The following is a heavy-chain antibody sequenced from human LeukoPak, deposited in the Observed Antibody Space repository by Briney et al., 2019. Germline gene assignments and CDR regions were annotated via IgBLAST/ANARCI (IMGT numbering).Heavy chain of an antibody. CDR2: INPNSGGT. Sequence: GASVKVSCKASGYTFTGYYMHWVRQAPGQGLEWMGWINPNSGGTNYAQKFQGRVTMTRDTSISTAYMELSRLRSDDTAVYYCARDLPGPLRGNNWFDPWGQGTLVTVSS. CDR1: GYTFTGYY. V-gene: IGHV1-2*02. CDR3: ARDLPGPLRGNNWFDP. D-gene: IGHD3-10*01. J-gene: IGHJ5*02.